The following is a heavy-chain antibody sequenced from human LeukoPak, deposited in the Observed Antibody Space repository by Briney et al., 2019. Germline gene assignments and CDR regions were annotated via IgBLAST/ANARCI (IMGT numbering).Heavy chain of an antibody. J-gene: IGHJ3*02. CDR1: GGSFSGYY. CDR2: INHSGST. V-gene: IGHV4-34*01. CDR3: ARDSYYYDSSGYSSRRAFDI. D-gene: IGHD3-22*01. Sequence: SETLSLTCAAYGGSFSGYYWSWIRQPPGKGLEWIGEINHSGSTNYNPSLKSRVTISVDTSKNQFSLKLSSVTAADTAVYYCARDSYYYDSSGYSSRRAFDIWGQGTMVTVSS.